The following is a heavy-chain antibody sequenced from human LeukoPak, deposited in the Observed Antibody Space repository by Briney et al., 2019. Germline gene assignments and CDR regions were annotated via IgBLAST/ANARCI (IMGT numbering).Heavy chain of an antibody. CDR2: IRYDGSNK. Sequence: GGSLRLSCAAYGFTFSSYGMHWVRQAQGKGLEGVAIIRYDGSNKYYADSVKGRFPISRDHSKNTLYLQMSSLRAEDTAVYYCASLDIVVVPAASGTDWFDPWGQGTLVTVSS. CDR3: ASLDIVVVPAASGTDWFDP. D-gene: IGHD2-2*01. CDR1: GFTFSSYG. J-gene: IGHJ5*02. V-gene: IGHV3-30*02.